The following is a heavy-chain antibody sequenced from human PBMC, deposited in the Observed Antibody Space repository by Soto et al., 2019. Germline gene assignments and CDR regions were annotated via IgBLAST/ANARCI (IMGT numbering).Heavy chain of an antibody. J-gene: IGHJ6*02. Sequence: SETLSLTCTVSGGSISSSSYYWGWIRQPPGKGLEWIGSIYYSGSTYYNPSLKSRVTISVDTSKNQFSLKLSSVTAADTAVYYCARRLLMTPGTKPNHYYYYYGMDVWGQGTTVTVSS. CDR3: ARRLLMTPGTKPNHYYYYYGMDV. V-gene: IGHV4-39*01. D-gene: IGHD2-21*01. CDR1: GGSISSSSYY. CDR2: IYYSGST.